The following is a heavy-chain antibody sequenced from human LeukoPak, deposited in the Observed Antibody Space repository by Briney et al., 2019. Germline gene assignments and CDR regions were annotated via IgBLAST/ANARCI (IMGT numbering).Heavy chain of an antibody. J-gene: IGHJ4*02. Sequence: PGGSLRLSCAASGFTFSSYWMHWVRQAPGKGLVWVSRINSDGSSTSYVDSVKGRFTISRDNAKNTLYLQMNSLRAEDTAVYYCARGMRITMVRGVIPHDYWGQGTLVTVSS. CDR3: ARGMRITMVRGVIPHDY. CDR2: INSDGSST. D-gene: IGHD3-10*01. CDR1: GFTFSSYW. V-gene: IGHV3-74*01.